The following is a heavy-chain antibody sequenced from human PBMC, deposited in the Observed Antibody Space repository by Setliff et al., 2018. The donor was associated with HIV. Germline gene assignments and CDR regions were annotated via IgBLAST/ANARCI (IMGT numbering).Heavy chain of an antibody. J-gene: IGHJ3*02. D-gene: IGHD2-15*01. Sequence: SETLSLTCFVSGVSISDHYWGWIRQPPGKGLEWIGYIYSSGTTQYNPSVESRVTMSLDTSRDQFSLNLRSVTAADTAMYYCAREHCSGGSCNGFDIWGQGTMVTVSS. CDR3: AREHCSGGSCNGFDI. V-gene: IGHV4-4*09. CDR1: GVSISDHY. CDR2: IYSSGTT.